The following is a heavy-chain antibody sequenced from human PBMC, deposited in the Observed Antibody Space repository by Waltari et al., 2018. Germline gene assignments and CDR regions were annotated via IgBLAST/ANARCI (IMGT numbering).Heavy chain of an antibody. Sequence: EVPLVQSGAEVRKPGVSLKISCKGSGYSVTSYRIGWVRRLPGKRRKWLGGIYAEHFGTRDSASAPSKATISAEKCSSTAYRQCRSLEASDNGMYYCARRVLWVGEGMDVWGQGTTVTVS. CDR1: GYSVTSYR. CDR2: IYAEHFGT. D-gene: IGHD3-10*01. J-gene: IGHJ6*02. CDR3: ARRVLWVGEGMDV. V-gene: IGHV5-51*01.